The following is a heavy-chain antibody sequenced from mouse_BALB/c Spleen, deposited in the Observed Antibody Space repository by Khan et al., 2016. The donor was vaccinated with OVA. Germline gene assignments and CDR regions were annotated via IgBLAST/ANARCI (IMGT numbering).Heavy chain of an antibody. J-gene: IGHJ4*01. V-gene: IGHV1S34*01. D-gene: IGHD1-1*01. CDR1: GYSFTGYY. CDR2: ISSYNGAA. CDR3: GRVFYYYVTSLYAMDY. Sequence: QVKTGASVKISCKVSGYSFTGYYMHWVKQSHGESLEWIGYISSYNGAASYNQKFKGRATFTVDTSSRTAYLQFNSLTSEDYAVYYCGRVFYYYVTSLYAMDYWGQGTSVTVSS.